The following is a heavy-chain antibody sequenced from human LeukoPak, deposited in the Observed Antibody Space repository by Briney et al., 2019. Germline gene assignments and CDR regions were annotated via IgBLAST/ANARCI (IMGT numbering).Heavy chain of an antibody. CDR2: TYYRSKWYN. V-gene: IGHV6-1*01. D-gene: IGHD6-13*01. Sequence: SQTLSLTCAISGDSVSSNSAAWNWIRQSPSKGLEWLGRTYYRSKWYNDYAVSVKSRITINPDTSKNQFSLQLNSVTPEDTAVYYCARDTRVPPIAAAGTFGYWGQGTLVTVSS. J-gene: IGHJ4*02. CDR1: GDSVSSNSAA. CDR3: ARDTRVPPIAAAGTFGY.